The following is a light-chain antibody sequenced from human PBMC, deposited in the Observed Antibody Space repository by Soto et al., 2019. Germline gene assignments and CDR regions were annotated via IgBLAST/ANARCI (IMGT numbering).Light chain of an antibody. CDR2: AVS. CDR3: KQSSDFPLT. V-gene: IGKV1-12*01. Sequence: DIQMTQSPSSVSASVGDRVTITCRASQGINNWLAWYQQKPGKAPELLIYAVSYLQSGVPSRFSGSGSGTDFTLTISSLRPEDFATYFCKQSSDFPLTFGGGTKVDIK. CDR1: QGINNW. J-gene: IGKJ4*01.